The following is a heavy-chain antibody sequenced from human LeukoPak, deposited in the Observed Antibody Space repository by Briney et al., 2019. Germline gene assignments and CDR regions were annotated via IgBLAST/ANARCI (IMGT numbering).Heavy chain of an antibody. CDR2: TYYRSKWYN. D-gene: IGHD1-14*01. V-gene: IGHV6-1*01. Sequence: SQTLSLTCAISGDTVSNKRSAWNWIRQSPSGGLEWLGRTYYRSKWYNDYAVSVKSRITINPDTSKNQFSLQLNSVSPEDTAVYYCARVNSWTEEPDTGFDYWGQGILVTVSS. CDR1: GDTVSNKRSA. CDR3: ARVNSWTEEPDTGFDY. J-gene: IGHJ4*02.